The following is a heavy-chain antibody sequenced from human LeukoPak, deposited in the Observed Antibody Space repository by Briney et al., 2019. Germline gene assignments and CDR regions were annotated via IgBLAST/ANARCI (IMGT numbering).Heavy chain of an antibody. Sequence: GGSLRLSCAASGFTFSSYAMNWVRQAPGKGLEWVANIKEDGSDKYYVDSVKGRFSISKDNAKNSLYLQMNSLRVEDTAVYYCVPLNWNPPGDFDRWGQGTLVTVSS. CDR2: IKEDGSDK. V-gene: IGHV3-7*01. CDR1: GFTFSSYA. CDR3: VPLNWNPPGDFDR. D-gene: IGHD1-20*01. J-gene: IGHJ4*02.